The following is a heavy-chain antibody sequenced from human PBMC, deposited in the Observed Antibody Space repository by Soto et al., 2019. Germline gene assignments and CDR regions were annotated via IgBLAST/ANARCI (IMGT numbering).Heavy chain of an antibody. CDR3: TTYFGDYVNFDY. CDR1: GFTFSNAW. D-gene: IGHD4-17*01. CDR2: IKSKPDGGTT. Sequence: PGGSLRLSCAASGFTFSNAWMNWVRQAPGKGLEWVGRIKSKPDGGTTDYAAPVKGRFTISRDDSKNTLYLQMNSLKTEDTAVYYCTTYFGDYVNFDYWGQGALVTGSS. J-gene: IGHJ4*02. V-gene: IGHV3-15*07.